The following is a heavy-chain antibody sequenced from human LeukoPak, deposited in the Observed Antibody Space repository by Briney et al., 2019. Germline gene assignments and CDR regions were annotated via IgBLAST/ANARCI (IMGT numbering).Heavy chain of an antibody. J-gene: IGHJ3*02. D-gene: IGHD2-2*01. V-gene: IGHV3-48*01. CDR1: GFTFSTYN. CDR3: ARDRCSSTGCYPPHALNI. CDR2: ISSSSTI. Sequence: GGSLRLSCAASGFTFSTYNMNWVRQAPGKGLEWVSYISSSSTIYYADSAKGRFTISRDNVENSLSLQMNSLRAEDTAVYYCARDRCSSTGCYPPHALNIWGQGTMVSVSS.